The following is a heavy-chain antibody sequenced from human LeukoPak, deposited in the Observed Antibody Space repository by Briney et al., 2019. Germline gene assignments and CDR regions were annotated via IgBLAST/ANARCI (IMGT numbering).Heavy chain of an antibody. J-gene: IGHJ3*02. CDR2: IYHSGST. CDR3: ARFDCGDLIGAFDI. Sequence: SETLSLTCAVSGGSISSGGYSWSWIRQPPGKGLEWIGYIYHSGSTYYNPSLKSRVTISVDRSKNQFSLKLSSVTAADTAVYYCARFDCGDLIGAFDIWGQGTMVTVSS. CDR1: GGSISSGGYS. V-gene: IGHV4-30-2*01. D-gene: IGHD4-17*01.